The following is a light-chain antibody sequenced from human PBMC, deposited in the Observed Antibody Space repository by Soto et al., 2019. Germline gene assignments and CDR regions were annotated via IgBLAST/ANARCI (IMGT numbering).Light chain of an antibody. V-gene: IGKV3-15*01. CDR1: RSVSNY. J-gene: IGKJ1*01. CDR2: GAS. CDR3: QQYNNWPRT. Sequence: LVLTQSPATLSLSPGESATLSCRASRSVSNYLAWYQQKPGQAPRLLIYGASTRATGIPARFSGSGSGTEFTLTINSLQSEDFAVYYCQQYNNWPRTFGQGTKVDIK.